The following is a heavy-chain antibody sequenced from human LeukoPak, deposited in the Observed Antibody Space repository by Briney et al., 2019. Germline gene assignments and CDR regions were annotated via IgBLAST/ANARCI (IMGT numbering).Heavy chain of an antibody. J-gene: IGHJ4*02. CDR1: GVSITSSRYY. V-gene: IGHV4-39*01. D-gene: IGHD3-10*01. CDR2: IYYTGST. CDR3: ARQDFGSGILPGY. Sequence: SETLSLTCTVSGVSITSSRYYWGWIRQPPGKGLEWIATIYYTGSTYYNPSLKSRVTISVDTSKSHFSPKLSSVTAADTAVYYCARQDFGSGILPGYWGQGTLVTVSS.